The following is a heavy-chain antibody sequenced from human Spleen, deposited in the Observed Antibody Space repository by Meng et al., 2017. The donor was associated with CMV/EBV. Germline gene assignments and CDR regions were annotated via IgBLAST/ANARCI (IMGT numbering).Heavy chain of an antibody. CDR3: AVGHDGNLKFHDYGDQERADAFDI. J-gene: IGHJ3*02. Sequence: VPLQQWGAGLLNPPATLSLTGAVYGGSFSGYYWSWIRQPPGKGLEWIGEINHSGSTNYNPSLKSRVTISVDTSKNQFSLKLSSVTAADTAVYYCAVGHDGNLKFHDYGDQERADAFDIWGQGTMVTVSS. D-gene: IGHD4-17*01. CDR1: GGSFSGYY. CDR2: INHSGST. V-gene: IGHV4-34*01.